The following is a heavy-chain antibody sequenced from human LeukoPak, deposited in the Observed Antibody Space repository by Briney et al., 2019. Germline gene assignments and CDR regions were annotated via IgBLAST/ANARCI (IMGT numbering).Heavy chain of an antibody. J-gene: IGHJ4*02. CDR2: TSGSGGST. CDR3: AKDRRLIAAAGTYDY. V-gene: IGHV3-23*01. D-gene: IGHD6-13*01. Sequence: PGGSLRLSCAASGFTFSSYAMSWVRQAPGKGLEWVSATSGSGGSTYYADSVKGRFTISRDNSKNTLYPQMNSLRAEDTAVYYCAKDRRLIAAAGTYDYWGQGTLVTVSS. CDR1: GFTFSSYA.